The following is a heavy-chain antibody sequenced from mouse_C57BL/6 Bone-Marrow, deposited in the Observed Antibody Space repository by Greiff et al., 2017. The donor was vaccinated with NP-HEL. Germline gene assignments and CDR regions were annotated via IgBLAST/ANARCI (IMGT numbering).Heavy chain of an antibody. V-gene: IGHV3-8*01. CDR3: ASSRRRSWFAY. Sequence: DVKLQESGPGLAKPSQTLSLTCSVTGYSITSDYWNWIRKFPGHKLEYMGYISYSGSTYYNPSLKSRISITRDTSNNQYYLLLNSVTTEDTAAYYCASSRRRSWFAYWGQGTLVTVSA. CDR2: ISYSGST. CDR1: GYSITSDY. J-gene: IGHJ3*01.